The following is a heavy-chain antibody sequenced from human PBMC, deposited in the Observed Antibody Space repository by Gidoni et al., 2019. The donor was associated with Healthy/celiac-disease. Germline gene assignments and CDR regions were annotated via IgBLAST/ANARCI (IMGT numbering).Heavy chain of an antibody. CDR2: IIPIFGTA. V-gene: IGHV1-69*01. Sequence: QVQLVQSGAEVKKPGSSVKVSCKASGATFSSYAISWVLQAPGQGLEWMGGIIPIFGTANYAQKFQGRVTITADESTSTAYMELSSLRSEDTAVYYCASFWGGLQLGTRGRIAAAGTGAFDIWGQGTMVTVSS. CDR3: ASFWGGLQLGTRGRIAAAGTGAFDI. CDR1: GATFSSYA. J-gene: IGHJ3*02. D-gene: IGHD6-13*01.